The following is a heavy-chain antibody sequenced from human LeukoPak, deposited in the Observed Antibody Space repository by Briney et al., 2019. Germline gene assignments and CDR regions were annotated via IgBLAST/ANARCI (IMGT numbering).Heavy chain of an antibody. CDR3: AKGPTVTRSGWFDP. Sequence: GGSLRLSCAASGFTFNTYAMTWVRQAPGKGLEWVSGTSASGHSTYYADSVKGRFTISRDNSKNTLYLQMNSLRAEDTALYYCAKGPTVTRSGWFDPWGQGTLVTVSS. V-gene: IGHV3-23*01. D-gene: IGHD4-17*01. CDR2: TSASGHST. CDR1: GFTFNTYA. J-gene: IGHJ5*02.